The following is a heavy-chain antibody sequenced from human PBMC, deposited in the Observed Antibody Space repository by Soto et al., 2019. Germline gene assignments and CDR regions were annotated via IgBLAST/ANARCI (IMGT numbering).Heavy chain of an antibody. CDR1: GGSISDSNYF. V-gene: IGHV4-39*01. Sequence: SETLSLTCTVSGGSISDSNYFWGWIRQPPGKAMEWIGSIYNSGATYYNPSLRSRVTMSVDTPGNQFSLNLRSLTATDTALYYCARGSPYYHYYGLDVWSPGTTVTVSS. CDR3: ARGSPYYHYYGLDV. J-gene: IGHJ6*02. CDR2: IYNSGAT.